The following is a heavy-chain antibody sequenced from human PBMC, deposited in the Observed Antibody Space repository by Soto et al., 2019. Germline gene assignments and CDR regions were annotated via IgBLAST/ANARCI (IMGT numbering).Heavy chain of an antibody. J-gene: IGHJ4*02. D-gene: IGHD6-13*01. CDR3: ARPRVAAAGHYLDY. CDR2: IYHSGST. CDR1: GYSISSGYY. V-gene: IGHV4-38-2*01. Sequence: SETLSLTCAVSGYSISSGYYWGWIRQPPGKGLECIGSIYHSGSTYYNPSLKSRVTISVDTSKNQFSLKLSSVTAADTAVYYCARPRVAAAGHYLDYWGQGILVTVSS.